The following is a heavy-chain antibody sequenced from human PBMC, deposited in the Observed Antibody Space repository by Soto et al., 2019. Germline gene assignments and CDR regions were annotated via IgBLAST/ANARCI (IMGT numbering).Heavy chain of an antibody. CDR1: GFTFSDYY. V-gene: IGHV3-11*01. J-gene: IGHJ3*02. CDR2: ISSSGSTI. CDR3: ARGRPPYIVVMTGDAFDI. D-gene: IGHD2-21*02. Sequence: QVQLVESGGGLVKPGGSLRLSCAASGFTFSDYYMSWIRQAPGKGLEWVSYISSSGSTIYYADSVKGRFTISRDNAKNSLYLQMNSLSVEDTAVYYCARGRPPYIVVMTGDAFDIWGQGTMVTVSS.